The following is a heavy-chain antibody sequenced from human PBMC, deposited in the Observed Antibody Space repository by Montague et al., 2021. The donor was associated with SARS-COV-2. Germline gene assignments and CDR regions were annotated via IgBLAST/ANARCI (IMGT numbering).Heavy chain of an antibody. CDR3: ARAEQGVNLVVVVIGVYYDMDV. CDR2: INHSGSG. V-gene: IGHV4-34*01. D-gene: IGHD3-22*01. Sequence: SETLSLTCAVSGGSIRSFYWYWVRQPPGQGLERIWEINHSGSGNYNPSLNIRVTIFVYTSKNQSSLKLTSVTAADTAVYYCARAEQGVNLVVVVIGVYYDMDVWGQGTTVTVSS. CDR1: GGSIRSFY. J-gene: IGHJ6*02.